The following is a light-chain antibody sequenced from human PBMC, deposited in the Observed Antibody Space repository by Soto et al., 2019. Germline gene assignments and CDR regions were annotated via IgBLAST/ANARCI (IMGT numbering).Light chain of an antibody. J-gene: IGKJ4*01. CDR3: QQLNKYPST. Sequence: IQLTQSPSSLSASAGDRVTITCRASQAIRTALGWYQQRPGKVPKLLIYAASTLQSGVPSRFSGSGSGTDFTLTISSLQPEDFATYYCQQLNKYPSTFGGGTKVDIK. CDR2: AAS. V-gene: IGKV1-17*01. CDR1: QAIRTA.